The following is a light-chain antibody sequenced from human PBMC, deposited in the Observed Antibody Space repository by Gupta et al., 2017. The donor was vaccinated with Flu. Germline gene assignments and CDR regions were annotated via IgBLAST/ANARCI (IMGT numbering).Light chain of an antibody. CDR2: WAS. Sequence: DIVMTQSPHSLAVSLREKATINCKSSKSRFNKSNNENYLAWYQQKPRQPPKLLIYWASNRESGVPDCFSGRGCGTDFTLTISSQQAEDVAVYYCHQNNRTPLTFGRGTXVEIK. CDR3: HQNNRTPLT. V-gene: IGKV4-1*01. CDR1: KSRFNKSNNENY. J-gene: IGKJ4*01.